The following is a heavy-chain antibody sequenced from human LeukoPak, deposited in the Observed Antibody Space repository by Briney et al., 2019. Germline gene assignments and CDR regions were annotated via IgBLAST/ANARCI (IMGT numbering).Heavy chain of an antibody. V-gene: IGHV3-9*01. CDR2: ISWNSGSI. J-gene: IGHJ4*02. CDR3: AMGGRSSSWLAPFDY. Sequence: GRSLRLSCAASGFTFDDYAMHWVRQAPGKGLEWVSGISWNSGSIGYADSVKGRFTISRDNAKNSLYLQTNSLRAEDTALYYCAMGGRSSSWLAPFDYWGQGTLVTVSS. CDR1: GFTFDDYA. D-gene: IGHD6-13*01.